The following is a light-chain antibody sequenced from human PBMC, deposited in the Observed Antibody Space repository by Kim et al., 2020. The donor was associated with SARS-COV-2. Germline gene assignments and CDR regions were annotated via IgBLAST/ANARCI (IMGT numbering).Light chain of an antibody. J-gene: IGLJ2*01. Sequence: GQTGKITGQGAGLRSYYASWDQQKPGQSPVLVIYGKNNRPSGIPDRFSGSSSGNTASLTITGAQAEDEADYYCNSRDSSGNRVVFGGGTQLTVL. V-gene: IGLV3-19*01. CDR2: GKN. CDR3: NSRDSSGNRVV. CDR1: GLRSYY.